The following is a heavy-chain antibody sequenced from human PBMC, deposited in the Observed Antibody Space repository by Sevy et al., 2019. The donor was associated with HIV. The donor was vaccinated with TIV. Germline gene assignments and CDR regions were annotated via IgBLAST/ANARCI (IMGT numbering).Heavy chain of an antibody. Sequence: GGSLRLSCAASGFTFSDHFMDWVRQAPGKGLEWVGRTRDKGKSYTTEYAASVKGRFTISRDDSKNSLYLQMNSLKTEDTAMYYCARALQSSAAYFDSWGQGTLVTVSS. CDR3: ARALQSSAAYFDS. CDR1: GFTFSDHF. D-gene: IGHD6-19*01. J-gene: IGHJ4*02. V-gene: IGHV3-72*01. CDR2: TRDKGKSYTT.